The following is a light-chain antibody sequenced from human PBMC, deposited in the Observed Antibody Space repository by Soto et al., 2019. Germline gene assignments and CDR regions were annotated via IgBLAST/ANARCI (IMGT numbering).Light chain of an antibody. V-gene: IGKV3-15*01. CDR1: XXVXXN. J-gene: IGKJ1*01. CDR2: GAS. CDR3: QQYNNWPPWT. Sequence: EIVXTXXXXTXSVSXGXXXXXSXXAXXXVXXNXAWYQQKPGQAPRLLIYGASTRATGIPARFSGSGSGTEFTLTISSLQSEDFAVYYCQQYNNWPPWTFGQGTKVEIK.